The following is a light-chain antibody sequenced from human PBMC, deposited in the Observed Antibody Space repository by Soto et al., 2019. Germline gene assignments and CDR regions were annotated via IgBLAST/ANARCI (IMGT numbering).Light chain of an antibody. CDR2: GAS. J-gene: IGKJ1*01. CDR3: QQYSKWPRT. V-gene: IGKV3-15*01. Sequence: EVVLTQSPVTLSVSPGETATLSCRASESISSNLAWYQQKPGQAPRLLVYGASTRATGIPARFSGSVSGTEFTLTISSLQSEDCAIYYCQQYSKWPRTFGQGTKV. CDR1: ESISSN.